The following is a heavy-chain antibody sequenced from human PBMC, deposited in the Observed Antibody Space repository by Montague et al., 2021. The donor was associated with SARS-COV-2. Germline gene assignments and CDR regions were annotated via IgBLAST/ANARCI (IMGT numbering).Heavy chain of an antibody. V-gene: IGHV4-39*01. D-gene: IGHD3-22*01. CDR2: IYYSGST. J-gene: IGHJ3*02. CDR3: SRFPTAYYYDSKAAPATPDALDI. Sequence: IYYSGSTYYNTSLKSRVTISVDTSKNQFSLKLSSVTAADTEVYYCSRFPTAYYYDSKAAPATPDALDIWDQGTIVTFSS.